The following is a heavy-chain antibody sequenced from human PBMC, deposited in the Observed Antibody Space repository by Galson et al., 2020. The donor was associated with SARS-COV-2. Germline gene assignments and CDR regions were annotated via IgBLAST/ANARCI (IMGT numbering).Heavy chain of an antibody. CDR1: GFTFSNYA. Sequence: TGGSLRLSCAASGFTFSNYAMSWVRQAPGKGLEWVSVVSGSGDTTYYADSVKGRFTISRDNSKNTLYLQMNSLRADDTALYYCTKDRFATVSGGGCLDRWGQGTLVTVSS. CDR3: TKDRFATVSGGGCLDR. CDR2: VSGSGDTT. V-gene: IGHV3-23*01. J-gene: IGHJ5*02. D-gene: IGHD4-4*01.